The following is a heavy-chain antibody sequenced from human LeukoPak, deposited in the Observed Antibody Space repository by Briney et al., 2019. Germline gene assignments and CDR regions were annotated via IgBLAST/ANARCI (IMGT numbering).Heavy chain of an antibody. D-gene: IGHD5-12*01. V-gene: IGHV4-39*02. CDR1: GGSISSSSYY. CDR3: AREGYPRAFDI. Sequence: PSETLSLTCTVSGGSISSSSYYWGWIRQPPGKGLEWIGSIYYSGSTYYNPSLKSRVTISVDTSKNQFSLKLSSVTAADTAVYYCAREGYPRAFDIWGQGTMVTVSS. J-gene: IGHJ3*02. CDR2: IYYSGST.